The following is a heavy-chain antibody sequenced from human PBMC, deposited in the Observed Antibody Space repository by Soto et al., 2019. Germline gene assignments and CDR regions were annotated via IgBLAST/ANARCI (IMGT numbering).Heavy chain of an antibody. J-gene: IGHJ4*02. Sequence: EVQLLESGGGLVQRGGSLRLSCAVSGFIFSNYPMSWVRQAPGKGLEWVSSVSPSGSNTYYADSVKGRFTMSRDNSENRLHLQMNSLRAEDTAVYFCARRDNSGWYSLDYWGQGTPVTVSS. CDR1: GFIFSNYP. CDR3: ARRDNSGWYSLDY. V-gene: IGHV3-23*01. CDR2: VSPSGSNT. D-gene: IGHD6-19*01.